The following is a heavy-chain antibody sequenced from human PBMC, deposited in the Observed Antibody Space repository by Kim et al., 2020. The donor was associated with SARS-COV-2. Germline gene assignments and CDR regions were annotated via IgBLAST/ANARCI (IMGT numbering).Heavy chain of an antibody. CDR1: GFNFRNYV. J-gene: IGHJ4*02. D-gene: IGHD2-2*01. CDR2: ISYNGNHT. Sequence: GGSLRLSCAASGFNFRNYVRHWVRQAPGKGLEWMALISYNGNHTYYADSVKGRFTISRATSKNTLFLQMTSLRVEDTAMYFCAKFWESICFSTRCYPVVDSGGGGTQVTVS. V-gene: IGHV3-30*18. CDR3: AKFWESICFSTRCYPVVDS.